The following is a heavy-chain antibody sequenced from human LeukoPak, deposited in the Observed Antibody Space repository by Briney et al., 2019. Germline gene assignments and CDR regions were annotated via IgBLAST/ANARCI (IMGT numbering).Heavy chain of an antibody. V-gene: IGHV4-30-2*01. J-gene: IGHJ4*02. CDR3: AADGSGSLEY. CDR1: GGSISSGGYY. D-gene: IGHD3-10*01. CDR2: IYHSGST. Sequence: PSETLSLTCTVSGGSISSGGYYWSWIRQPPGTGLEWIGYIYHSGSTYYNPSLKSRVTISVDRSKNQFSLKLSSETAADTAVYYCAADGSGSLEYWGQGTLVTVSS.